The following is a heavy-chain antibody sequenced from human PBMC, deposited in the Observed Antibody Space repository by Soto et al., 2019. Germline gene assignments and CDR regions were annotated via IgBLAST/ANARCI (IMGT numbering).Heavy chain of an antibody. CDR2: TYYRSKWYN. D-gene: IGHD1-7*01. CDR1: GNSVSSNIAA. Sequence: SQALPLTCAISGNSVSSNIAAWNWIRQSPSRGLEWLGRTYYRSKWYNDYAVSVKSRITINPDTSKNQFSLQLNSVTPEDTAVYYCARNYNWNYPGGAFDIWGQGTMVSVSS. V-gene: IGHV6-1*01. CDR3: ARNYNWNYPGGAFDI. J-gene: IGHJ3*02.